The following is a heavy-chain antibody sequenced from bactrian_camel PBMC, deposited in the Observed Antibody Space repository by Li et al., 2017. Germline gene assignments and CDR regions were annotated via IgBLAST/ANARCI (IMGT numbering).Heavy chain of an antibody. CDR3: ASETLYFRLFN. CDR2: ILTGGGST. CDR1: GFTFRSRD. V-gene: IGHV3S40*01. D-gene: IGHD1*01. Sequence: DVQLVESGGGSVQSGGSLRLSCAASGFTFRSRDMSWVRQAPGKGLEWVSSILTGGGSTYYANSVKGRFTISRDNAKNTMYLQMNRLKPEDTAMYYCASETLYFRLFNWGQGTQVTVS. J-gene: IGHJ4*01.